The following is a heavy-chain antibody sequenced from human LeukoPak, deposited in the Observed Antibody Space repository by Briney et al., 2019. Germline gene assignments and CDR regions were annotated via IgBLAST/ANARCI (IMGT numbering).Heavy chain of an antibody. J-gene: IGHJ5*02. CDR3: ARDPTYYYDSSGYRYGFDP. D-gene: IGHD3-22*01. CDR1: GGTFSSYA. V-gene: IGHV1-69*05. Sequence: SVKVSCKDSGGTFSSYAIRWVRPAPGQGLEWMGGIIPIFGTANYAQKFQGRVTITTDESTSTAYMELSSLRSEDTAVYYCARDPTYYYDSSGYRYGFDPWGQGTLVTVSS. CDR2: IIPIFGTA.